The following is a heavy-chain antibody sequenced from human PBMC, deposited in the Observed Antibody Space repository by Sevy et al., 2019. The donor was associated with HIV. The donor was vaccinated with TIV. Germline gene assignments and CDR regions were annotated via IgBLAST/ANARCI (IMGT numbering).Heavy chain of an antibody. V-gene: IGHV3-30*03. CDR2: ISYDGRNE. D-gene: IGHD1-26*01. J-gene: IGHJ3*02. Sequence: GGSLRLSCAASGFTFSSFGIHWVRQAPARGLDWVALISYDGRNEFYADSVKGRFTISRDNSKNTLYLQMNSLRAEDTAVYYCAREDGSYYLADAFDIWGQGTMVTVSS. CDR1: GFTFSSFG. CDR3: AREDGSYYLADAFDI.